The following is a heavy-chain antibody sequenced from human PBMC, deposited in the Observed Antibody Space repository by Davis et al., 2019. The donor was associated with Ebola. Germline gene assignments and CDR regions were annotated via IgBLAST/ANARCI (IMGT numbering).Heavy chain of an antibody. CDR3: GRHEGGLRFLEWLPPAGYGMDV. V-gene: IGHV5-51*01. J-gene: IGHJ6*02. CDR2: IYPGDFDT. Sequence: GGSLRLSCKVSGSTFTSYWIGWFRQTPGKGLEWMGSIYPGDFDTRYTPSFQGQVTISADKSNSTAYLQWSSLKASDTAMYYCGRHEGGLRFLEWLPPAGYGMDVWGQGTTVTVSS. CDR1: GSTFTSYW. D-gene: IGHD3-3*01.